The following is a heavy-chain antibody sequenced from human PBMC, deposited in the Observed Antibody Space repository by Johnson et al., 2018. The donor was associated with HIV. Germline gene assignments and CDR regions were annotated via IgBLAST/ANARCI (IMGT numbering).Heavy chain of an antibody. V-gene: IGHV3-72*01. CDR1: GFTLSDHY. CDR2: TKNKANSYTT. Sequence: EVQLIESGGGLVQPGGSLRLSCAASGFTLSDHYMDWVHQAAGKGLEWVGRTKNKANSYTTEYAASVKGRFTISRDDSKNSLYLQMNSLKTEDTAVYYCARDEPTDDAFHIWGQGTMVTVSS. J-gene: IGHJ3*02. CDR3: ARDEPTDDAFHI.